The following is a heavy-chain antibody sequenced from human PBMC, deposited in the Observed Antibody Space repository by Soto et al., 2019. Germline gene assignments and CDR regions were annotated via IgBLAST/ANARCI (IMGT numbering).Heavy chain of an antibody. V-gene: IGHV4-59*01. Sequence: SETLSLTCTVSGGSISSYYWSWIRQPPGKGLEWIGYIYYSGSTNYNPSLKSRVTISVDTSKNQFSLKLSSVTAADTAVYYCAREASSKYYFDYWGQGTLVTVSS. CDR1: GGSISSYY. CDR2: IYYSGST. J-gene: IGHJ4*02. CDR3: AREASSKYYFDY.